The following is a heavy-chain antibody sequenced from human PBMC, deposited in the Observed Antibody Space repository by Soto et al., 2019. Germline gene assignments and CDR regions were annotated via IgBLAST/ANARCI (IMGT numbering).Heavy chain of an antibody. CDR1: GYTFTNYY. CDR3: ARGGPELATIGSFDY. Sequence: QVQVVQSGAEVKKPGASVKVSCKASGYTFTNYYMHWVRQAPGQGLEWMGVINPSGGSTNYAQKFRDRVTMTRETSASTVYMELRSLRSEDTAVFYCARGGPELATIGSFDYWGQGTLVTVPS. J-gene: IGHJ4*02. D-gene: IGHD5-12*01. CDR2: INPSGGST. V-gene: IGHV1-46*01.